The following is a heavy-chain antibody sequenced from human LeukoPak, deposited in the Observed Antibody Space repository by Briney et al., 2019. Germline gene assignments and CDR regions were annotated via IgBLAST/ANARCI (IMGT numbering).Heavy chain of an antibody. Sequence: SETLSLTCAVSGDSVSTTNWWTWVRQTPGKGLEWIGEIYHTGNTNYNPSLRSRVNMSVDKPNNQFSLTLTSVTAADTAVYYCARERWGVVAASTYYYFYIDVWGKGTAVTVSS. D-gene: IGHD2-15*01. CDR3: ARERWGVVAASTYYYFYIDV. V-gene: IGHV4-4*02. CDR1: GDSVSTTNW. CDR2: IYHTGNT. J-gene: IGHJ6*03.